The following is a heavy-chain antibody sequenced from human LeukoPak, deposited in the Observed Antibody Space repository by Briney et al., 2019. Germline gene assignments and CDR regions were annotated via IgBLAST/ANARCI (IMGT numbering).Heavy chain of an antibody. CDR2: GLYSGTT. J-gene: IGHJ4*02. CDR1: GASMNNNNYY. CDR3: VSQQSSSWDLIDF. V-gene: IGHV4-39*01. D-gene: IGHD6-19*01. Sequence: SETLSLTCSVSGASMNNNNYYWGWIRQPPGKGLEWIGSGLYSGTTYSNPSLQSRVAISIDSSRSQVSLQVTSVTAADTAIYYCVSQQSSSWDLIDFWGQGTLVTVSS.